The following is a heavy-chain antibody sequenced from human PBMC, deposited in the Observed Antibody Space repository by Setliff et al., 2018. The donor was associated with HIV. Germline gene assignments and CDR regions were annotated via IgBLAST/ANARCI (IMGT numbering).Heavy chain of an antibody. V-gene: IGHV4-39*01. CDR3: ARSPAAEGY. CDR2: IFDSGAT. J-gene: IGHJ4*02. CDR1: GGSISSSIYY. D-gene: IGHD6-13*01. Sequence: SETLSLTCTVSGGSISSSIYYWGWIRQPPGKGLQWIGSIFDSGATYYNASLRSRVTMCVDTSKNQFSLKLRSVTAADTAVYYCARSPAAEGYWGQGTLVTVSS.